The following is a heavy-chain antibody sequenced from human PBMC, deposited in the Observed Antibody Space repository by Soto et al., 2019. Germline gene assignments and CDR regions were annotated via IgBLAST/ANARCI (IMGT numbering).Heavy chain of an antibody. CDR3: AKAASLWDYGDYEDYFDY. D-gene: IGHD4-17*01. Sequence: GGSLRLSCAASGFIFSNYVMSWVRQAPGKGLEWVSAISGSGGSTYYADSVKGRFTISRDNSKNTLYLQMNSLRAEDTAVYYCAKAASLWDYGDYEDYFDYWGQGTLVTVSS. V-gene: IGHV3-23*01. CDR2: ISGSGGST. CDR1: GFIFSNYV. J-gene: IGHJ4*02.